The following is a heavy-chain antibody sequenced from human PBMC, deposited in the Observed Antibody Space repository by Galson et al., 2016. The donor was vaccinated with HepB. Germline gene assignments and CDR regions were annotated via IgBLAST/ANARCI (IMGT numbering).Heavy chain of an antibody. J-gene: IGHJ4*02. Sequence: SLRLSCAASLFSFSTYTINWPRQAPGKGLEWVSSISGTSTYIYYSDSVRGRFTISRDNAKSPLYLHMSSLRAEDTAVYYCATSGGGYHFYYDYWGQGTLFTVSS. CDR3: ATSGGGYHFYYDY. V-gene: IGHV3-21*01. CDR2: ISGTSTYI. D-gene: IGHD2-21*02. CDR1: LFSFSTYT.